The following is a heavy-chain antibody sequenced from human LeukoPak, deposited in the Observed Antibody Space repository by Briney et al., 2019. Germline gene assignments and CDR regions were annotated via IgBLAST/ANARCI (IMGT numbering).Heavy chain of an antibody. CDR3: ASQAYCGGDCRYFDL. D-gene: IGHD2-21*02. V-gene: IGHV3-64D*06. J-gene: IGHJ2*01. CDR1: GFTFSSYA. CDR2: ISSNGGST. Sequence: PGGSLRLSCSASGFTFSSYAMHWVRQAPGKGLEYVSAISSNGGSTYYADSVKGRFTISRDNSKNTLYLQMSSLRAEDTAVYYCASQAYCGGDCRYFDLWGRGTLVTVSS.